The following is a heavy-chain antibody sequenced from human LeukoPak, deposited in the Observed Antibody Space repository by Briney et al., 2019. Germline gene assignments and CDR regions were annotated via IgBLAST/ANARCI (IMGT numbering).Heavy chain of an antibody. Sequence: GGSLRLSCTASGFTFGDYAMSWVRQAPGKGLEWVGFIRSKAYGGATEYAASVKDRFTISRYDSKSIAYLQMNSLKTEDTAVYYCTGDGASGILTGYYSGYWGQGTLVTVSS. CDR1: GFTFGDYA. J-gene: IGHJ4*02. D-gene: IGHD3-9*01. CDR3: TGDGASGILTGYYSGY. V-gene: IGHV3-49*04. CDR2: IRSKAYGGAT.